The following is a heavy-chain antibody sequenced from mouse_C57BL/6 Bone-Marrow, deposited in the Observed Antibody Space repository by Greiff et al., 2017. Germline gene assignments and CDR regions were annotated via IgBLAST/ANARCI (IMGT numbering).Heavy chain of an antibody. Sequence: QVQLQQSGAELARPGASVKLSCKASGYTFTSYGISWVKQRTGQGLEWIGEIYPRSGNTYYNEKFKGKATLTADKSSSTAYMEIRSLTSEDTAIYFCARERLIYYFDYWGQGTSLTVSS. V-gene: IGHV1-81*01. D-gene: IGHD3-2*02. CDR1: GYTFTSYG. CDR3: ARERLIYYFDY. CDR2: IYPRSGNT. J-gene: IGHJ2*02.